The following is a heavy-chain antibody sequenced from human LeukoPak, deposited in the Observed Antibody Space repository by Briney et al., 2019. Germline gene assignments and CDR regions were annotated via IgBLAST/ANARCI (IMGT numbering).Heavy chain of an antibody. CDR1: GYSSTSYW. V-gene: IGHV5-10-1*01. CDR3: ASTDTAKGMDV. J-gene: IGHJ6*04. CDR2: IDPSDSYT. D-gene: IGHD5-18*01. Sequence: GESLKISCKGSGYSSTSYWISWVRQMPGKGLEWMGRIDPSDSYTNYSPSSQGHVTISADKSISTAYLQWSSLKASDTAMYYCASTDTAKGMDVWGKGTTVTVSS.